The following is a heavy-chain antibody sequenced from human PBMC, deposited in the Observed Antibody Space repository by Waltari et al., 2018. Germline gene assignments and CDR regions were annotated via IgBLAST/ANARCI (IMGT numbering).Heavy chain of an antibody. CDR3: ARALSGGDRPSWFDP. CDR1: GYSISSGYY. D-gene: IGHD3-10*01. V-gene: IGHV4-38-2*02. CDR2: IYHSGST. J-gene: IGHJ5*02. Sequence: QVQLQESGPGLVKPSETLSLTCTVSGYSISSGYYWGWIRQPPGKGLEWIGSIYHSGSTYYDPYTKSRVTISVDTSKNQFSLKLRSVTAADTAVYYCARALSGGDRPSWFDPWGQGTLVTVSS.